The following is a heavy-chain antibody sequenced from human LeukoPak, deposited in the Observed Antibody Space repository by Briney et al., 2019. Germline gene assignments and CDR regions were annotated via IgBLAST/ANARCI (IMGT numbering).Heavy chain of an antibody. CDR3: AKSYYDFWSGYYQTFDY. J-gene: IGHJ4*02. CDR2: IRYDGSNK. D-gene: IGHD3-3*01. V-gene: IGHV3-30*02. Sequence: GGSLRLSCAASGFTFSSYGMHWVRQAPGKGLEWVAFIRYDGSNKYYADSVKGRFTISRDNSKNTLYLQMISLRAEDTAVYYCAKSYYDFWSGYYQTFDYWGQGTLVTVSS. CDR1: GFTFSSYG.